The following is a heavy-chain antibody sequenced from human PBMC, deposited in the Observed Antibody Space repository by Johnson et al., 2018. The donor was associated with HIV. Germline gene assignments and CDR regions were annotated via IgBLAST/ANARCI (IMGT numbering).Heavy chain of an antibody. D-gene: IGHD4-11*01. V-gene: IGHV3-30*02. CDR1: GFSFSTYG. Sequence: QVQLVESGGGVVQTGRSLRLSCASSGFSFSTYGMHWVRQAPGKGLEWVAFIVYDGSKKYYADSVKGRFTISRDNSKNTLYLQMNSLRPEDTAVYFCARGGLYIQFLAFDAFDIWGQGTMVTVSS. CDR2: IVYDGSKK. J-gene: IGHJ3*02. CDR3: ARGGLYIQFLAFDAFDI.